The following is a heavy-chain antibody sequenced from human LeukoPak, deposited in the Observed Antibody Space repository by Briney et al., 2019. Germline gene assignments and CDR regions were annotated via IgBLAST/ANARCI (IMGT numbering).Heavy chain of an antibody. V-gene: IGHV3-30*02. J-gene: IGHJ6*03. CDR2: IRYDGTNE. CDR3: AKDGGEYYDILTGYYPRLYYMDV. Sequence: GGSRRLSCAASGFTFISYGMHWFRQAPGKGLEWWAFIRYDGTNEYYADSVKGRFTISRDNSKNTLYLQMNSLRAEDTAVYYCAKDGGEYYDILTGYYPRLYYMDVWGKGTTVTISS. D-gene: IGHD3-9*01. CDR1: GFTFISYG.